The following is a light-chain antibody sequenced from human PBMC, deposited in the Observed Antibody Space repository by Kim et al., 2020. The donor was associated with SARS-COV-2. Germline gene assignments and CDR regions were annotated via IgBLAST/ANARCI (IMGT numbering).Light chain of an antibody. CDR2: GAS. CDR3: QQASSFPWT. CDR1: QGIIDW. Sequence: ASVGDRVIITCRASQGIIDWLAWYQQKPGKAPELLIFGASTLHSGVPPRFSGSGSGTDFTLTLSSLQPEDFATYYCQQASSFPWTFGQGTKVDIK. J-gene: IGKJ1*01. V-gene: IGKV1-12*01.